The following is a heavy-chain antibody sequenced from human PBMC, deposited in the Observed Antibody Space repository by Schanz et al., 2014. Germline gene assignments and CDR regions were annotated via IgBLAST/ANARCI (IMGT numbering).Heavy chain of an antibody. J-gene: IGHJ4*02. CDR3: ARDRLECGAECYSVEVFEI. V-gene: IGHV1-69*04. CDR2: IIPSLGLA. D-gene: IGHD2-21*01. Sequence: QILLVQPGPEVKKPGASVKVSCTASGYTFTSYDFNWVRQAPGQGLEWMGRIIPSLGLAKYEQKFQDKVTITADTSTTTAYMELSGLRSEDTAVYYCARDRLECGAECYSVEVFEIWGQGTLVIVSS. CDR1: GYTFTSYD.